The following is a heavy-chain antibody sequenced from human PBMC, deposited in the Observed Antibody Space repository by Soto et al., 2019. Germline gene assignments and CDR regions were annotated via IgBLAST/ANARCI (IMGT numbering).Heavy chain of an antibody. CDR3: ARDRLMATAGTARHYFGLDV. CDR2: IYYSGNT. J-gene: IGHJ6*02. CDR1: GGSIRSGGYY. V-gene: IGHV4-31*03. D-gene: IGHD5-18*01. Sequence: QVQLQESGPGLVKPSQTLSLTCTVSGGSIRSGGYYWSWVRQNPRWGLEWIGNIYYSGNTYYNPSLKSRLTISVDTSKNQFSLNLSSVTAADTAVYYCARDRLMATAGTARHYFGLDVWGQGTTVTVSS.